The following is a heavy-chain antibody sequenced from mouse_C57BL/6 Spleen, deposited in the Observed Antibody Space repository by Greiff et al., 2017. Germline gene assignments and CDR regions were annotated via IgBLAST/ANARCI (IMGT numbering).Heavy chain of an antibody. Sequence: VQLQQSGAELVRPGASVKLSCTASGFNITDDYMHWVKQSPEQGLEWIGWFDPENGDTEYASKFQGKATITADTSSNTAYLQLSRLTSEDSASYYCVYGYYAMDYWGQGTSVTVSS. V-gene: IGHV14-4*01. J-gene: IGHJ4*01. CDR2: FDPENGDT. D-gene: IGHD1-1*02. CDR3: VYGYYAMDY. CDR1: GFNITDDY.